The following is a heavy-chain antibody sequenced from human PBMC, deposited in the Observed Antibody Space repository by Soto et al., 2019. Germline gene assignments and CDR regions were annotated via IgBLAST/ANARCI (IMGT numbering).Heavy chain of an antibody. CDR2: ISGNGGST. CDR1: GFTFSSYA. Sequence: PGGSLRLSCAASGFTFSSYAMSWVRQAPGRGLEWVSIISGNGGSTYYAASVKGRFTISRDNTKNTLYLQMDSLTAEDTAVYYCAKGSAFSNSYTLDFDFWGQGALVTVSS. J-gene: IGHJ4*02. CDR3: AKGSAFSNSYTLDFDF. V-gene: IGHV3-23*01. D-gene: IGHD6-6*01.